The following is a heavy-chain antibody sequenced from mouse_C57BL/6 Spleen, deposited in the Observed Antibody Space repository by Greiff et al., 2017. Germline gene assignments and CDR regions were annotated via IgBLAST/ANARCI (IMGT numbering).Heavy chain of an antibody. CDR2: IHPNSGST. J-gene: IGHJ3*01. CDR1: GYTFTSYW. CDR3: ARELLAGGFAY. V-gene: IGHV1-64*01. D-gene: IGHD1-3*01. Sequence: QVQLQQPGAELVKPGASVKLSCKASGYTFTSYWMHWVKQRPGQGLEWIGMIHPNSGSTNYNEKFKSKPTLTVDKSSSTAYMQLSSLTSEDSAVYYCARELLAGGFAYWGQGTLVTVSA.